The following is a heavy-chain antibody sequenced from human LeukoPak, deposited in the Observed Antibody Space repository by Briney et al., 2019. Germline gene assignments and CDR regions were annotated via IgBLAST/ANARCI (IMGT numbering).Heavy chain of an antibody. D-gene: IGHD5-12*01. CDR2: TSGSGGST. Sequence: GGSLRLSCAASGFTFSSYAMNWVRQAPGKGLEWVSSTSGSGGSTFYTDSVKGRFTISRDNSKNTLYLQMNSLRADDTAVYYCTRSFRGYDFYYFDYWGQGILVTVSS. CDR1: GFTFSSYA. CDR3: TRSFRGYDFYYFDY. V-gene: IGHV3-23*01. J-gene: IGHJ4*02.